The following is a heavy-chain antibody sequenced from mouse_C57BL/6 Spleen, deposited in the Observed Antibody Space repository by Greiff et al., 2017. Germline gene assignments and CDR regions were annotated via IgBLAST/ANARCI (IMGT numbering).Heavy chain of an antibody. J-gene: IGHJ2*01. Sequence: VKLQESGAELVKPGASVKISCKASGYAFSSYWMNWVKQRPGKGLEWIGQIYPGDGDTNYNGKFKGKATLTADKSSSTAYMQLSSLTSEDSAVYFCARSGDGYYVFDYWGQGTTLTVAS. D-gene: IGHD2-3*01. CDR3: ARSGDGYYVFDY. V-gene: IGHV1-80*01. CDR1: GYAFSSYW. CDR2: IYPGDGDT.